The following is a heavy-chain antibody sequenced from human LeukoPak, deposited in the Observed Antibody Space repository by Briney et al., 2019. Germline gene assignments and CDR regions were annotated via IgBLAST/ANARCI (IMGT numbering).Heavy chain of an antibody. CDR1: GFPFSSYW. CDR3: ARMGIAVADAFDI. V-gene: IGHV3-7*01. Sequence: GGSLRLSCVASGFPFSSYWMTWVRQAPGKGLEWVANIKQDGSKKSYVDSVKGRFTISKDNAKNSLYLQMNCLRAEDTAVYYCARMGIAVADAFDIWGQGTMVTVSS. J-gene: IGHJ3*02. CDR2: IKQDGSKK. D-gene: IGHD6-19*01.